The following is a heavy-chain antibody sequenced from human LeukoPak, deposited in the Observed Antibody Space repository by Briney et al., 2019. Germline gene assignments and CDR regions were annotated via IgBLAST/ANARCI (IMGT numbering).Heavy chain of an antibody. V-gene: IGHV3-9*01. J-gene: IGHJ5*02. D-gene: IGHD2-21*01. Sequence: PGGSLRLSCAASGFTFDDYAMHWVRQAPGKGLEWVSGISWNSGSIGYADSVKGRFTISRDNSKNTLYLQMNSLRAEDTAVYYCAKDQSVGFDPWGQGTLVTVSS. CDR2: ISWNSGSI. CDR3: AKDQSVGFDP. CDR1: GFTFDDYA.